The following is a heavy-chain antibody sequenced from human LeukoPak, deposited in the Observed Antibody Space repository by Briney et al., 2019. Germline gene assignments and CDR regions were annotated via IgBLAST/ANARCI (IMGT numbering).Heavy chain of an antibody. CDR3: ARAVRYYYDSSGYYYYGMDV. CDR2: INPNSGGT. V-gene: IGHV1-2*02. Sequence: ASVKVSCKASGYTFTGYYMDWVRQAPGQGLEWMGWINPNSGGTNYAQKFQGRVTMTRATSISTAYMELSRLRSDDTAVYYCARAVRYYYDSSGYYYYGMDVWGQGTTVTVSS. CDR1: GYTFTGYY. D-gene: IGHD3-22*01. J-gene: IGHJ6*02.